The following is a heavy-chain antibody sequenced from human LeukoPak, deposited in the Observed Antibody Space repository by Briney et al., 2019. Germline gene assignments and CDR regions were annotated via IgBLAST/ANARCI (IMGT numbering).Heavy chain of an antibody. Sequence: GGSLRLSCAASGFTFSSYSMNWVRQAPGKGLEWVSSISSSSSYIYYADSVKGRFTISRDNYKNTLYLQMNSLTAEDTAVYYCARHWPGSYYFGMDVWGQGTTVTVS. CDR2: ISSSSSYI. V-gene: IGHV3-21*01. D-gene: IGHD1-1*01. CDR1: GFTFSSYS. CDR3: ARHWPGSYYFGMDV. J-gene: IGHJ6*02.